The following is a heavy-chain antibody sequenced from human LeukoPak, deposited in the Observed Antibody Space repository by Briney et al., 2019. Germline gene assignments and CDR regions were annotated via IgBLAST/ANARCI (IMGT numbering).Heavy chain of an antibody. CDR2: ISYDGSNK. Sequence: GGSLRLSCAASGFTFSSYAMHWVRQAPGKGLEWVAVISYDGSNKYYADSVKGRFTISRDNSKNTLYLQMNSLRAEDTAVYYCARVSRYFDWLLYCGMDVWGQGTTATVSS. CDR1: GFTFSSYA. D-gene: IGHD3-9*01. J-gene: IGHJ6*02. V-gene: IGHV3-30-3*01. CDR3: ARVSRYFDWLLYCGMDV.